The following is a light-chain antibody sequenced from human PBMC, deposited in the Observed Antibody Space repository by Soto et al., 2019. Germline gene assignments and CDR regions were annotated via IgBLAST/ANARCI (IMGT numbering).Light chain of an antibody. J-gene: IGLJ1*01. CDR1: SSDIGSYDH. CDR3: SSYTDRHSDR. CDR2: AVS. Sequence: QSVLTKPAAVSGSPGQSITISCSGTSSDIGSYDHVAWYQPFPGKSPKLIIYAVSGRPSGVSDRFSGSKSGISASLTISGLPPEDEVDYYLSSYTDRHSDRFGTGTKVTVL. V-gene: IGLV2-14*03.